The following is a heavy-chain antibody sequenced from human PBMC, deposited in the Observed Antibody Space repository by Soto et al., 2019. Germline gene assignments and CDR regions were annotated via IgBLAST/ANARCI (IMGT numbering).Heavy chain of an antibody. CDR1: GCTLTELS. D-gene: IGHD3-10*01. CDR2: FDLENGET. V-gene: IGHV1-24*01. CDR3: AIEVRRSNQFDH. Sequence: VASVKVSCKVSGCTLTELSIHWVRQAPGEGLEWMGGFDLENGETIYAQRFQGRVTMTEESSADTPFMELSSLRSEDTAVCYCAIEVRRSNQFDHWGQGTMVTVSS. J-gene: IGHJ4*02.